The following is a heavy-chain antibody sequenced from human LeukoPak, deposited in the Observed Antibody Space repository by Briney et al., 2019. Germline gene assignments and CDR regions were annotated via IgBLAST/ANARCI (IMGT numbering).Heavy chain of an antibody. V-gene: IGHV2-5*01. CDR3: ARLMSSSGWYISYENAFDI. D-gene: IGHD6-19*01. CDR2: IYWNDDK. J-gene: IGHJ3*02. CDR1: GFSLSTSGVG. Sequence: SGPTLVNPTQTLTLTCTFSGFSLSTSGVGVGWIRQPPGKALEWLALIYWNDDKRYSPSLKSRLTITKDTSKNQVVLTMTNMDPVDTATYYCARLMSSSGWYISYENAFDIWGQGTMVTVSS.